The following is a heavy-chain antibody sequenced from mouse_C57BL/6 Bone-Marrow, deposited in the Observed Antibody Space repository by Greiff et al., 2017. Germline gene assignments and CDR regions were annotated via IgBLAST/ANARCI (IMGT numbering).Heavy chain of an antibody. CDR1: GYSINSGYY. D-gene: IGHD2-3*01. J-gene: IGHJ4*01. CDR3: ANGYFAYYAMDY. CDR2: IRYDGSN. V-gene: IGHV3-6*01. Sequence: EVQLVESGPGLVKPSQSLSLTCSVTGYSINSGYYWNWIRQFPGNKLEWMGYIRYDGSNNYNPSLKNRISITRDTSKNQFFLKLNSVTTEDKATYYCANGYFAYYAMDYWGQGTSVTVSS.